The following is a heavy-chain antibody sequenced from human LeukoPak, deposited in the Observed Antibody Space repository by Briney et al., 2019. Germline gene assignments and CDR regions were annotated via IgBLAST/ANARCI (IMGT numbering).Heavy chain of an antibody. CDR2: IIPILGIA. CDR3: ARGIVVVPAAMQFDY. V-gene: IGHV1-69*04. J-gene: IGHJ4*02. CDR1: GGTFSSYA. Sequence: SVKVSCKASGGTFSSYAISWLRQAPGQGLEWMGRIIPILGIANYAQKFQGRVTITADKSTSTAYMELSSLRSEDTAVYYCARGIVVVPAAMQFDYWGQGTLVTVSS. D-gene: IGHD2-2*01.